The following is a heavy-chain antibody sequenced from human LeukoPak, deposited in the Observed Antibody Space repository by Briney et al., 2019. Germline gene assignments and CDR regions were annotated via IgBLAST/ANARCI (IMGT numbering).Heavy chain of an antibody. CDR2: IYNTANT. Sequence: SETLSLTCTVSGAAISSGRNYWGWTRQSPGKGLEWIGSIYNTANTYSNPSLKSRVTISVDTSKNQFSLKLSSVTAADTAVYYCASRTTSCYDYWGQGTLVPVSS. V-gene: IGHV4-39*01. J-gene: IGHJ4*02. D-gene: IGHD2-2*01. CDR1: GAAISSGRNY. CDR3: ASRTTSCYDY.